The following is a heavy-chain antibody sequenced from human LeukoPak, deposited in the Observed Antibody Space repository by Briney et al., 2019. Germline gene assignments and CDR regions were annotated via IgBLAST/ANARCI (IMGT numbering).Heavy chain of an antibody. V-gene: IGHV1-24*01. Sequence: ASAKVSCKVSGYTLTELSMHWVRQAPGKGLEWMGGFDPEDGETIYAQKFQGRVTMTEDTSTDTAYMELSSLRSEDTAVYYCATGYDPDLAVAGSIFDYWGQGTLVTVSS. CDR3: ATGYDPDLAVAGSIFDY. D-gene: IGHD6-19*01. CDR2: FDPEDGET. CDR1: GYTLTELS. J-gene: IGHJ4*02.